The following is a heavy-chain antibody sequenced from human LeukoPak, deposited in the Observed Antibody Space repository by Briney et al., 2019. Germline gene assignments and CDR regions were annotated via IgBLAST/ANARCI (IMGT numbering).Heavy chain of an antibody. CDR3: TRHWSSAWFGY. J-gene: IGHJ4*02. Sequence: GESLKISCRTSGYSFTNYWIGWVRQMPGKGLEWLGNINPANSEITNSPSFQGQVTISADKSISTAYLHWNSLKAPDTAMYYCTRHWSSAWFGYWGQGTPVTVSS. D-gene: IGHD6-25*01. CDR2: INPANSEI. CDR1: GYSFTNYW. V-gene: IGHV5-51*01.